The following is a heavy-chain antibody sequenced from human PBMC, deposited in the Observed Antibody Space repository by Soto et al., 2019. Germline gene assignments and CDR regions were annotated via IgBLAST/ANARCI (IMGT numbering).Heavy chain of an antibody. V-gene: IGHV3-64D*06. J-gene: IGHJ4*02. CDR3: VKGEYYYDSGAYYPFDH. Sequence: PGGSLRLSCSASGFTFSIYAMHWVRRAPGKGLEYVSSISINGDNTHYADSVKGRFTISRDNSKNTQYLQMSNLRAEDTAVYYCVKGEYYYDSGAYYPFDHWGQGTLVTVSS. D-gene: IGHD3-22*01. CDR2: ISINGDNT. CDR1: GFTFSIYA.